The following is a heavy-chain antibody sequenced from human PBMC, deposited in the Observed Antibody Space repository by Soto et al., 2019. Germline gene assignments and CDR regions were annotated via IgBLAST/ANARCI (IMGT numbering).Heavy chain of an antibody. CDR2: ISYDGSNK. V-gene: IGHV3-30-3*01. D-gene: IGHD3-22*01. CDR3: AREHYYYDSSGYYYEFSVFDY. Sequence: VGSLRLSCAASGFTFSSYAMHWVRQAPGKGLEWVAVISYDGSNKYYADSVKGRFTISRDNSKNTLYLQMNSLRAEDTAVYYCAREHYYYDSSGYYYEFSVFDYWGQGTLVTVSS. CDR1: GFTFSSYA. J-gene: IGHJ4*02.